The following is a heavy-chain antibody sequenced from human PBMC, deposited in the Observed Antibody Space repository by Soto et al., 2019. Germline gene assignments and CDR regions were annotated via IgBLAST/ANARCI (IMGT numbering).Heavy chain of an antibody. D-gene: IGHD3-16*02. CDR3: ARDGDYVWGSYRWSDAFDI. CDR1: GFTFSSYS. V-gene: IGHV3-21*01. Sequence: GGSLRLSCAASGFTFSSYSMNWVRQAPGKGLEWVSSISSSSSYMYYADSVKGRFTISRDNAKNSLYLQMNSLRAEDTAVYYCARDGDYVWGSYRWSDAFDIWGQGTMVTVSS. CDR2: ISSSSSYM. J-gene: IGHJ3*02.